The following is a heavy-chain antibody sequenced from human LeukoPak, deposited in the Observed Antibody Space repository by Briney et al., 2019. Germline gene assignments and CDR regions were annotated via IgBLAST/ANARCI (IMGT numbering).Heavy chain of an antibody. Sequence: GGSLRLSCAASGFTSSSYSMNWVRQAPGKGLEWVSSIDSSSSFIYYADSVRGRFTISRDNAKNSLYLQMNSLRADDTAVYYCAKKGSRIAAAGPYFDYWGQGTLVTVSS. CDR1: GFTSSSYS. D-gene: IGHD6-13*01. J-gene: IGHJ4*02. V-gene: IGHV3-21*01. CDR2: IDSSSSFI. CDR3: AKKGSRIAAAGPYFDY.